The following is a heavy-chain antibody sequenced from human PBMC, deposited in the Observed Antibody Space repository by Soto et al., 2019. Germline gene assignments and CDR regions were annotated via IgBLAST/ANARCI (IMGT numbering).Heavy chain of an antibody. CDR3: ATPPNWNSSDY. V-gene: IGHV1-69*02. Sequence: QVQLVQSGAEVKKPGSSVKVSCKASGGTFSSYTISWVRQAPGQGLEWMGRIIPILGIANYAQKFQGRVTITADKSTSKAYMELSSLRSEDTAVYYCATPPNWNSSDYWGQGTLVTVSS. CDR2: IIPILGIA. CDR1: GGTFSSYT. J-gene: IGHJ4*02. D-gene: IGHD1-7*01.